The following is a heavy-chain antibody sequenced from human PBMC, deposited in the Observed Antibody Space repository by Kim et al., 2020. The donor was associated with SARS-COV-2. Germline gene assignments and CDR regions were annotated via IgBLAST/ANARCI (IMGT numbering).Heavy chain of an antibody. J-gene: IGHJ5*02. CDR1: GYTFTSYD. V-gene: IGHV1-8*01. Sequence: ASVKVSCKASGYTFTSYDINWVRQATGQGLEWMGWMNPNSGNTGYAQKFQGRVTMTRNTSISTAYMELSSLRSEDTAVYYCARVSRVWAEGVPAAPGRARGLSGWFDPWGQGTLVTVSS. CDR3: ARVSRVWAEGVPAAPGRARGLSGWFDP. D-gene: IGHD2-2*01. CDR2: MNPNSGNT.